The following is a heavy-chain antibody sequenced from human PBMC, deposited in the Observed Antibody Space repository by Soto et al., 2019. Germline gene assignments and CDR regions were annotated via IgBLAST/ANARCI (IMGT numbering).Heavy chain of an antibody. CDR1: GYTFTSYG. Sequence: QVQLVQSGAEVKKPGASVKVSCKASGYTFTSYGISWVRQAPGQGLEWMGWISAYNGNTNYAQKLQGRVTMTTDTSTSTAYSELRSLRSDDTAVYYCARAPSEHYYDSGEDDAFDIWGQGTMVTVSS. D-gene: IGHD3-10*01. V-gene: IGHV1-18*01. J-gene: IGHJ3*02. CDR3: ARAPSEHYYDSGEDDAFDI. CDR2: ISAYNGNT.